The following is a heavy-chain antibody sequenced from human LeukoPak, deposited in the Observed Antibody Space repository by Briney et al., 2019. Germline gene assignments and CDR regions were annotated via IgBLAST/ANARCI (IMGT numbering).Heavy chain of an antibody. Sequence: GGSLRLSCAASGFSFSAYWMTWVRQAPGTGLEWVANINPAGTETYYVDPVKGRFTISRDNAKNLLYLQMNSLRAEDTAVYYCARDVRVYGSGSYYYYYYGMDVWGQGTTVTVSS. J-gene: IGHJ6*02. CDR2: INPAGTET. V-gene: IGHV3-7*01. CDR1: GFSFSAYW. CDR3: ARDVRVYGSGSYYYYYYGMDV. D-gene: IGHD3-10*01.